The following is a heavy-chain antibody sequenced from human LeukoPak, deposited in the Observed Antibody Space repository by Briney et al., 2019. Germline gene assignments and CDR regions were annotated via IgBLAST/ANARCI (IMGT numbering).Heavy chain of an antibody. D-gene: IGHD6-19*01. Sequence: GGSLRLSCAASGFSFSSYDMHCVRQAPGQGLEWMGRINPNSGGTNYAQKFQGRVTMTRDTSISTAYMELSRLRSDDTAVYYCARDLAVAGRLKDDYWGQGTLVTVSS. CDR3: ARDLAVAGRLKDDY. CDR2: INPNSGGT. J-gene: IGHJ4*02. V-gene: IGHV1-2*06. CDR1: GFSFSSYD.